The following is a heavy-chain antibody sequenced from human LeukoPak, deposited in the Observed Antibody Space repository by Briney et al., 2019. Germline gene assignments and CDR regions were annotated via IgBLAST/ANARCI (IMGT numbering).Heavy chain of an antibody. V-gene: IGHV1-18*01. D-gene: IGHD4-17*01. Sequence: GASVKVSCKASGYTFTSYGIIWVRQAPGQGLEWMGWISAYNGNTNYAQKLQGRVTMTTDTSTSTAYMELRSLRSDDTAVYYCARQNYGGNSGWLVYWGQGTLVTVSS. CDR2: ISAYNGNT. CDR1: GYTFTSYG. CDR3: ARQNYGGNSGWLVY. J-gene: IGHJ4*02.